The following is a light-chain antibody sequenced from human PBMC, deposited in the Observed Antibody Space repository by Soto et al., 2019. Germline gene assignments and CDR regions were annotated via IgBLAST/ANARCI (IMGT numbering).Light chain of an antibody. J-gene: IGKJ4*01. Sequence: EIVLTQSPATLSLSPGGRATLSCRASQSVSSYLAWYQQKPGQAPRLLIYDASNRATGIPARFSGSASGTDFTLTISSLEPEDFAVYYCQQRSNWPLTFGGGTKVDIK. CDR2: DAS. V-gene: IGKV3-11*01. CDR1: QSVSSY. CDR3: QQRSNWPLT.